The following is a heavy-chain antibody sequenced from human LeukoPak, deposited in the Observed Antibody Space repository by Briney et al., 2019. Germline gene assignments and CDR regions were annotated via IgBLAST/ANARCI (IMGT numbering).Heavy chain of an antibody. D-gene: IGHD3-22*01. CDR3: AKAPPYYSDSSGYFQH. Sequence: PGGSLRLSCAASGFTFDDSAMHWVWHVPGKGLEWVSGISWNSGIIDYADSVKGRFTISRDNAKNSLYLQMNNLRPDDTAFYYCAKAPPYYSDSSGYFQHWGQGTLVTVSS. J-gene: IGHJ1*01. V-gene: IGHV3-9*01. CDR2: ISWNSGII. CDR1: GFTFDDSA.